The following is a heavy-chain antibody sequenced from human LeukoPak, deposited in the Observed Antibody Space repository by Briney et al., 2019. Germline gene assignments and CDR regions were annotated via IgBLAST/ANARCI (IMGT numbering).Heavy chain of an antibody. D-gene: IGHD6-13*01. CDR1: GFTFSSYS. Sequence: GGSLRLSCAASGFTFSSYSMNWVRKAPGKGLEWISYISSSSSTIYYTDSVKGRFTISRDNAKNSLYLQMNSLRAEDTAVYYCARGWVAAAGSFDYWGQGTLVTVSS. J-gene: IGHJ4*02. CDR3: ARGWVAAAGSFDY. V-gene: IGHV3-48*01. CDR2: ISSSSSTI.